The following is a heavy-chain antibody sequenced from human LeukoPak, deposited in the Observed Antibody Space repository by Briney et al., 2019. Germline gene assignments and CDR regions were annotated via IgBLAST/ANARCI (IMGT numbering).Heavy chain of an antibody. D-gene: IGHD5-24*01. V-gene: IGHV3-48*03. CDR2: ISSSGSAL. Sequence: PGGSLRLSCVASGFTFSNYDMNWVRQAPGKGLEWVSYISSSGSALYYVDSVKGRFTISRDNAKNSLYLQMNSLRAEDTAVYYCARDPEIFDYWGQGTLVTVSS. CDR1: GFTFSNYD. CDR3: ARDPEIFDY. J-gene: IGHJ4*02.